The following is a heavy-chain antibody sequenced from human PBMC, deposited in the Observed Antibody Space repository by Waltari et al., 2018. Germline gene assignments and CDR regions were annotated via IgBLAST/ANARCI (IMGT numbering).Heavy chain of an antibody. J-gene: IGHJ4*02. V-gene: IGHV4-34*01. Sequence: QVQLQQWGAGLLKPSETLSLTCAVYGGSFSGYYWSWIRQPPGKGLEWIGEINHSGSTNYNPSLKSRVTISVDTSKNQFSLKLSSVTAADTAVYYCARGVDFWSGYYYLAHLDYWGQGTLVTVSS. CDR1: GGSFSGYY. D-gene: IGHD3-3*01. CDR3: ARGVDFWSGYYYLAHLDY. CDR2: INHSGST.